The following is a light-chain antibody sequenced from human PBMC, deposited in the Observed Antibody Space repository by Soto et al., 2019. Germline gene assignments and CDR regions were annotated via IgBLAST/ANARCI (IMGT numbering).Light chain of an antibody. Sequence: QSVLTQPPSASGTPGQRVTISCSGSSSNIGTSTVSWYQHLPGTAPKLLIYNNNQRPSGVPDRFSGSKSGTSASLAISGLQSEDEADYYCAAWDDSLSGHFVFGTGTKVTVL. CDR2: NNN. V-gene: IGLV1-44*01. CDR3: AAWDDSLSGHFV. J-gene: IGLJ1*01. CDR1: SSNIGTST.